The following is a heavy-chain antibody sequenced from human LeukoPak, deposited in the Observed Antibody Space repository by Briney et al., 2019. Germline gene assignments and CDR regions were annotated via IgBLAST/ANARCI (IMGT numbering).Heavy chain of an antibody. D-gene: IGHD6-19*01. CDR2: IKSKTGGGTT. V-gene: IGHV3-15*01. CDR3: TTYNSGWF. Sequence: GGSLRLSCAASGFTFNNAWMSWVRQAPGKGLEWVGRIKSKTGGGTTDYAAPVKGRSTISRDDSKNALYLQMNSLKTEDTAMYYCTTYNSGWFWGQGTLVTVSS. CDR1: GFTFNNAW. J-gene: IGHJ4*02.